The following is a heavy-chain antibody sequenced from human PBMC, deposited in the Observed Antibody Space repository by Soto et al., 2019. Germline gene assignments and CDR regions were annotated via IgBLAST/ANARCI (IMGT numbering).Heavy chain of an antibody. CDR2: ISAAGDP. Sequence: EVQLVESGGGLVQPGGSLRLSCEASGFTFRNYDMHWVRQGTGKGLEWVSGISAAGDPDYADSVEGRFTISRENAQNSFFLQMNSLRVGDTAVYYCERTDRDFYGLDVWGQGTTVIVSS. J-gene: IGHJ6*02. CDR1: GFTFRNYD. V-gene: IGHV3-13*05. CDR3: ERTDRDFYGLDV.